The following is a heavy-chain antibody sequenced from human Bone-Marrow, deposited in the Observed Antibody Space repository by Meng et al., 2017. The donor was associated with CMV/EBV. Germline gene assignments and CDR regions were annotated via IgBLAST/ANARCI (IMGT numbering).Heavy chain of an antibody. CDR1: GFTFGDYA. Sequence: GGSLKISCTAPGFTFGDYAMSWVRQAPGKGLEWVGFIRSKAYGGTTEYAASVKGRFTISRDDSKSIAYLQMNSLKTEDTAVYYCTSHGFGQNWGQGTLVPVSS. J-gene: IGHJ4*02. CDR3: TSHGFGQN. CDR2: IRSKAYGGTT. D-gene: IGHD3-10*01. V-gene: IGHV3-49*04.